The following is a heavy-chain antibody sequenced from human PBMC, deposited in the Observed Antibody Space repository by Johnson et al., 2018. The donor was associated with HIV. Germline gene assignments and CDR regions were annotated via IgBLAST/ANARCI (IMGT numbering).Heavy chain of an antibody. CDR1: GFTFSSYW. V-gene: IGHV3-30*03. CDR3: ARELYWTVWFGDAFDI. Sequence: QVQLVESGGGLVQPGGSLRLSCAASGFTFSSYWMSWVRQAPGKGLEWVAVISYDGSNKYYADSVKGRFTISRDNSENTLSLHMNSLRAEDTAVYYCARELYWTVWFGDAFDIWGQGTMVTVSS. D-gene: IGHD3-10*01. CDR2: ISYDGSNK. J-gene: IGHJ3*02.